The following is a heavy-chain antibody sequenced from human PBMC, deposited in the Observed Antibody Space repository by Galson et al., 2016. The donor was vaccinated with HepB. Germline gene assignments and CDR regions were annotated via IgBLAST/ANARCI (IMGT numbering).Heavy chain of an antibody. D-gene: IGHD3-22*01. CDR2: IYHSGNT. V-gene: IGHV4-59*01. CDR1: DGSLSNNY. CDR3: ARDMNYYDTSDYFGYGMDV. J-gene: IGHJ6*02. Sequence: SETLSLTCTVSDGSLSNNYWSWLRQPPGKGLEWIGYIYHSGNTNYNPSLKSRVTISIDTSRNQFSLKLRSVTAADTAVYYCARDMNYYDTSDYFGYGMDVCGQGTTVTVAS.